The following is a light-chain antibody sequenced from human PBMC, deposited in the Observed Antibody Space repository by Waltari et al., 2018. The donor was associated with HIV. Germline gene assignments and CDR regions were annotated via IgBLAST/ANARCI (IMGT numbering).Light chain of an antibody. CDR1: NSDIGGYNY. V-gene: IGLV2-14*01. CDR3: SSFITTTTHVV. CDR2: DVS. Sequence: QSALTQPASVSGSLGQSVTISCTGANSDIGGYNYVSWYQQHPGKAPKLIIHDVSNRPSGVSDRFSGSKSGNTASLTISGLQAEDESDYYCSSFITTTTHVVFGGGTRLTVL. J-gene: IGLJ2*01.